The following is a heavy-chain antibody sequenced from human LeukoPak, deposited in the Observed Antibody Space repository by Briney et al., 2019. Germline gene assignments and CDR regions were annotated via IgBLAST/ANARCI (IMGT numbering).Heavy chain of an antibody. CDR2: IIPIFGTA. J-gene: IGHJ3*02. CDR1: GGTFSSYA. Sequence: WASVKVSCKASGGTFSSYAISWVRQAPGQGLEWMGGIIPIFGTANYAQKFQGRVTITADESTSTAYMELSSLRSEDTAVYYCAEAGPDAFDIWGQGTTVTVSS. CDR3: AEAGPDAFDI. D-gene: IGHD6-13*01. V-gene: IGHV1-69*13.